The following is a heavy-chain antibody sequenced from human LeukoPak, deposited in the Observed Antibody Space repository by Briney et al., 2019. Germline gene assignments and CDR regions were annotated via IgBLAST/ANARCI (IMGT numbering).Heavy chain of an antibody. J-gene: IGHJ4*02. CDR1: GFIFSDYY. CDR2: ISSSGSNV. Sequence: PGGSLRLSCAASGFIFSDYYMSWIRQAPGKGLEWVSYISSSGSNVLYADSVKGRFTVSRDNAKNSLYLQLNSLIADDTAVYYCARDALCSSTSCFANSLFDNRGQGTLVTVSS. D-gene: IGHD2-2*01. CDR3: ARDALCSSTSCFANSLFDN. V-gene: IGHV3-11*01.